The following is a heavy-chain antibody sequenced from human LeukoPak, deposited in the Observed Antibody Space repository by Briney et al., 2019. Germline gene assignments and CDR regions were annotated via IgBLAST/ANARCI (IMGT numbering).Heavy chain of an antibody. Sequence: PGRSLRLSCAASGFTFSSYGMHWVRQAPGKGLEWVAVIWYDGSNKYYADSVKGRFTISRDNSKNTLYLQMNSLRAEDTAVYSCARADRCSSTSCYLLDYWGQGTLVTVSS. D-gene: IGHD2-2*01. CDR1: GFTFSSYG. J-gene: IGHJ4*02. CDR2: IWYDGSNK. V-gene: IGHV3-33*01. CDR3: ARADRCSSTSCYLLDY.